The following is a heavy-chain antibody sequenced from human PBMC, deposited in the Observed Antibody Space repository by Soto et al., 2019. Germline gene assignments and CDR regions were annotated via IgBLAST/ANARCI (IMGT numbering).Heavy chain of an antibody. CDR1: GGSINSGGHS. D-gene: IGHD4-4*01. CDR2: VYPSGST. J-gene: IGHJ5*02. V-gene: IGHV4-30-2*01. Sequence: QLQLQESGSGLVKPSQTLSLSSTVSGGSINSGGHSWSWIRQPPGKGLEWIGYVYPSGSTNYNPSLRSRVTISVDGSTNLFSLRWTSVTAADTAVYFCARNNLDYTITGGDWFDPWGPGALVSVSS. CDR3: ARNNLDYTITGGDWFDP.